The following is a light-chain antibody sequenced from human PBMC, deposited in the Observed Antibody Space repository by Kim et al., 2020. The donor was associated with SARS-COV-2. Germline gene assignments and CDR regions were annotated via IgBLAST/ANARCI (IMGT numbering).Light chain of an antibody. CDR1: SIRKYY. V-gene: IGLV3-19*01. CDR3: NSRDNTADRLGV. Sequence: GQTVRMTCQGNSIRKYYGAWYQQKPGQAPVLLIYNKNNRPSGIPDRFSVSTSGNTASLTITGAQAEDEADYYCNSRDNTADRLGVFGGGTQLTVL. CDR2: NKN. J-gene: IGLJ3*02.